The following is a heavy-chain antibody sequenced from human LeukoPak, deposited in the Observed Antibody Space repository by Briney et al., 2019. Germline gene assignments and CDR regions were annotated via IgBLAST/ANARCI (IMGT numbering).Heavy chain of an antibody. J-gene: IGHJ4*02. Sequence: AASVKVSCKASGYTFTSYYMHWVRQAPGQGLEWMGWISAYNGNTNYAQKLQGRVTMTTDTSTSTAYMELRSLRSDDTAVYYCAIAAAGTREDYFDYWGQGTLVTVSS. V-gene: IGHV1-18*04. CDR3: AIAAAGTREDYFDY. D-gene: IGHD6-13*01. CDR1: GYTFTSYY. CDR2: ISAYNGNT.